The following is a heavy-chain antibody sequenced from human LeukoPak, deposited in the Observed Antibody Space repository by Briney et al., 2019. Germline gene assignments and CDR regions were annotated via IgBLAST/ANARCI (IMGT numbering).Heavy chain of an antibody. V-gene: IGHV3-23*01. CDR2: ITGSGQTA. J-gene: IGHJ4*02. D-gene: IGHD3-22*01. CDR1: GFSFSSCA. CDR3: AKEVLVVVESYFDS. Sequence: GGSLRLSCAASGFSFSSCAMTWVRQAPGKGLEWVSTITGSGQTAYYADSVKGRFTMSRDNSKNTLYLQMNGLRAEDTAIYYCAKEVLVVVESYFDSWGQGTLVTVSS.